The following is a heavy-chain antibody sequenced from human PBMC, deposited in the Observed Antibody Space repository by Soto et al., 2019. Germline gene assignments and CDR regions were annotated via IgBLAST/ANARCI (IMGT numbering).Heavy chain of an antibody. Sequence: QVQLQESGPGLVKPSQTLSLTCTVSGGSISSGDSYWSWLRQPPGKGLVWIGYIYYGGSTYYNPSLKSRVIISVETSKNLFSLKLSSVTAADTAVYYCARYCSGGSCYPFDYWGQGTLVTVSS. CDR3: ARYCSGGSCYPFDY. J-gene: IGHJ4*02. CDR2: IYYGGST. V-gene: IGHV4-30-4*01. CDR1: GGSISSGDSY. D-gene: IGHD2-15*01.